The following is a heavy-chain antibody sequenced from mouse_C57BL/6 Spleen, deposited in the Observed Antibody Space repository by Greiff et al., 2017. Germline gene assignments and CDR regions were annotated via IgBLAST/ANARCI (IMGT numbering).Heavy chain of an antibody. Sequence: VQLQQPGAELVRPGTSVKLSCKASGYTFTSYWMHWVKQRPGQGLEWIGVIDPSDSYTNYNQKFKGKATLTVDTSSSTAYMQLSSLTSEDSAVYYCARSGDGYGFDYWGQGTTLTVSS. CDR2: IDPSDSYT. J-gene: IGHJ2*01. CDR3: ARSGDGYGFDY. V-gene: IGHV1-59*01. D-gene: IGHD2-2*01. CDR1: GYTFTSYW.